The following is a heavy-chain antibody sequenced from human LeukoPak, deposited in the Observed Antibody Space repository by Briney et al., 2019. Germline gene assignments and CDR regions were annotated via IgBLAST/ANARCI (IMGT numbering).Heavy chain of an antibody. Sequence: GESLKISCKGSGYSFTSYWIGWVRQMPGKGLEWMEIIYPGDSDTRYSPSFQGQVTISADKSISPAYLQWSSLKASDTAMYYCAGVPVEMATIPYYFDYWGQGTLVTVSS. CDR2: IYPGDSDT. CDR1: GYSFTSYW. V-gene: IGHV5-51*01. D-gene: IGHD5-24*01. J-gene: IGHJ4*02. CDR3: AGVPVEMATIPYYFDY.